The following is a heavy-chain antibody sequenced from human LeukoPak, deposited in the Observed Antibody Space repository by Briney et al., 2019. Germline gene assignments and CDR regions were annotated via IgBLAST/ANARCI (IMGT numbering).Heavy chain of an antibody. CDR1: GGSISSSSYY. Sequence: SETLSLTCTVSGGSISSSSYYWGWIRQPPGKGLEWIGSICYSGSTNYNPSLKSRLTISVDTSKNQFSLKLSSVTAADTAVYYCARETSQKGAHYMDVWGKGTTVTISS. CDR3: ARETSQKGAHYMDV. CDR2: ICYSGST. D-gene: IGHD3-16*01. V-gene: IGHV4-39*07. J-gene: IGHJ6*03.